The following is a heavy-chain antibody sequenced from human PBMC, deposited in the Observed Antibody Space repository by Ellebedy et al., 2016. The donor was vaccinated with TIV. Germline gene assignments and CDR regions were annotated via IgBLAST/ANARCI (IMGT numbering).Heavy chain of an antibody. V-gene: IGHV3-23*01. J-gene: IGHJ4*02. CDR1: GFTFSIYA. D-gene: IGHD2-2*01. Sequence: PGGSLRLSCAASGFTFSIYAMNWVRQAPGKGLEWVSGISGSGGSTNYADSVKGRFTIYRDNSKNTLYLQMNSLRAEDTAVYYCAGGPSRGYWGQGTLVTVSS. CDR3: AGGPSRGY. CDR2: ISGSGGST.